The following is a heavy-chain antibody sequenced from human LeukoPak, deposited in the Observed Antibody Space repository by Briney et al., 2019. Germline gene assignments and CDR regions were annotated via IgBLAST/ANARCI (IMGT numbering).Heavy chain of an antibody. CDR1: GFTFSSYS. CDR2: ISSSSSYI. D-gene: IGHD2-15*01. J-gene: IGHJ3*02. Sequence: GGSLRLSCAASGFTFSSYSMNWVRQAPGKGLEWVSSISSSSSYIYYADSVKGRFTISRDNAKNSLYLQMNSLRAEDTAVYYCATRTDIVVVVAATSNDAFDIWGQGTMVTVSS. V-gene: IGHV3-21*01. CDR3: ATRTDIVVVVAATSNDAFDI.